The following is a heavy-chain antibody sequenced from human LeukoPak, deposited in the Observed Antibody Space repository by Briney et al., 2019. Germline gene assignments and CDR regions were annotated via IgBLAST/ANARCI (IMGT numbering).Heavy chain of an antibody. Sequence: SETLSLTCTVSGGSISSSSYYWGWIRQPPGKGLEWIGSIYYSGSTYYKPSLKSRVTISVDTSKNQFSLKLSSVTAADTAVYYCARDVNIAAAGTGAGYWGQGTLVTVSS. D-gene: IGHD6-13*01. CDR3: ARDVNIAAAGTGAGY. CDR2: IYYSGST. V-gene: IGHV4-39*07. CDR1: GGSISSSSYY. J-gene: IGHJ4*02.